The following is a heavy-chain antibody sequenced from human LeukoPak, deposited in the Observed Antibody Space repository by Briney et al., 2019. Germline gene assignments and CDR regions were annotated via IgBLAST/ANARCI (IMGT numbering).Heavy chain of an antibody. Sequence: QPGGSLRLSCAASGFTFSNYAMSWVRQAPGKGLEWVSAISGSGGSTYYADSVNGRFTISRDNSKNTLFLQMNSLRAEDTAVYYCANRPSGSSPWGQGTLVTVSS. CDR2: ISGSGGST. CDR3: ANRPSGSSP. J-gene: IGHJ5*02. D-gene: IGHD1-26*01. V-gene: IGHV3-23*01. CDR1: GFTFSNYA.